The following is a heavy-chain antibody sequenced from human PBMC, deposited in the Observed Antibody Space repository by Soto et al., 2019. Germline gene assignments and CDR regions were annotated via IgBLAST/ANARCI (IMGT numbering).Heavy chain of an antibody. V-gene: IGHV1-69*13. D-gene: IGHD6-25*01. Sequence: SVKVSCKASGGTFSSYAISWVRQAPGQGLEWMGGIIPIFGTADYAQKFQGRVTITADESTSTAYMELSSLRSDDTAVYYCGRYLVSSGPLRHWGQGTLVTVSS. CDR3: GRYLVSSGPLRH. CDR1: GGTFSSYA. CDR2: IIPIFGTA. J-gene: IGHJ4*02.